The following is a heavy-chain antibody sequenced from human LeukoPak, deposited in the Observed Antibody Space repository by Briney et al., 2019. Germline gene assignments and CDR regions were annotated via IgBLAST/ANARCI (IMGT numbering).Heavy chain of an antibody. J-gene: IGHJ4*02. D-gene: IGHD6-19*01. CDR3: ASAHISGWYYFGS. V-gene: IGHV4-59*08. Sequence: SETLSLTCTVSGGSISDYSWSWIRQPPGKGLEWIGHIYYSGSPNYNPSLKSRLTISIDTSKSQFSLNLTSVTAADTAVYYCASAHISGWYYFGSWGQGTLVTVSS. CDR1: GGSISDYS. CDR2: IYYSGSP.